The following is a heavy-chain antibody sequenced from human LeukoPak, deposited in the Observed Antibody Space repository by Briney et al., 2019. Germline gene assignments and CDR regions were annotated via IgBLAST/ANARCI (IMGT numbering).Heavy chain of an antibody. CDR2: IYYSGST. J-gene: IGHJ4*02. Sequence: SETLSLTCTVSGDSISSSSYYWAWIRQPPGKGLEWIGYIYYSGSTYYNPSLKSRVTISVDTSKNQFSLKLSSVTAADTAVYYCARDRYGDYVIDYWGQGTLVTVSS. V-gene: IGHV4-30-4*08. CDR1: GDSISSSSYY. CDR3: ARDRYGDYVIDY. D-gene: IGHD4-17*01.